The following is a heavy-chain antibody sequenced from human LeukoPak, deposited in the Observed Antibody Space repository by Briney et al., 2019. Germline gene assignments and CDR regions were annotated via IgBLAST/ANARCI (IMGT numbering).Heavy chain of an antibody. J-gene: IGHJ4*02. D-gene: IGHD3-3*02. CDR1: GFTVRNNY. CDR3: ARAPSNAHFDY. V-gene: IGHV3-66*01. CDR2: IYSGGST. Sequence: GGSLRLSCAAPGFTVRNNYMSWVRQATGKGLEWVSLIYSGGSTYYADSVKGRFTISRDNSNNTVYLQMNSLRAEDTAVYYCARAPSNAHFDYWGQGTLVTVSS.